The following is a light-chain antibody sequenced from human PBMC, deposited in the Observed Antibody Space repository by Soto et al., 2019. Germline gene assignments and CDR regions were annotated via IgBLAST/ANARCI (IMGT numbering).Light chain of an antibody. J-gene: IGLJ1*01. CDR2: EVS. V-gene: IGLV2-14*01. Sequence: QSVLTQPASVSGSPGQSISISCTGTSSDVGGYEYVSWYQQHAGKAPKLMIYEVSNRPSGVSNRFSGSKSGNTASLTISGLQSEDEADYYCSSYTSSSTLVFGTGTKVTVL. CDR3: SSYTSSSTLV. CDR1: SSDVGGYEY.